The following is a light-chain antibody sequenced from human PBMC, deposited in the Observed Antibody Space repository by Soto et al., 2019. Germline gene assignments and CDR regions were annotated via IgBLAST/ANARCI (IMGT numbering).Light chain of an antibody. J-gene: IGKJ4*01. CDR2: DAS. V-gene: IGKV3-11*01. CDR1: QSVSSY. Sequence: EIVLTQSPATLSLSPGERVTVSCRASQSVSSYLAWYQQKPGQAPRLLIYDASNRATGIPARFSGSGSGTDFTLTISSLEPEDFAVYYCQQRSNWTFGGGTKVEIK. CDR3: QQRSNWT.